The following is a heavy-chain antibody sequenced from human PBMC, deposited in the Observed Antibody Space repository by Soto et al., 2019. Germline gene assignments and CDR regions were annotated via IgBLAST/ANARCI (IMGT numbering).Heavy chain of an antibody. J-gene: IGHJ6*02. V-gene: IGHV3-15*01. CDR1: GLTFKNAW. D-gene: IGHD2-21*02. CDR3: ATVGYCGGDWCYASYYGMNV. CDR2: IKNKPDGGTT. Sequence: GGSLRLSCAVSGLTFKNAWMTWVRRAPGKGLEWIGRIKNKPDGGTTDYAAPVKGRFIISRDDSKNMLYLQMHSLKTEDTAVYYCATVGYCGGDWCYASYYGMNVWGQGTTVTVSS.